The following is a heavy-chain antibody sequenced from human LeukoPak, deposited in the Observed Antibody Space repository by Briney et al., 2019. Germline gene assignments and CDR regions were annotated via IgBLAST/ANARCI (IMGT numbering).Heavy chain of an antibody. Sequence: GGSLRLSCAASGFTFSSYAMSWVRQAPGKGPEWVSAISGSGGSTYYADSVKGRFTISRDNSKNTLYLQMNSLRAEDTAVYFCAKEGTAMVYNWFDPWGQGTLVTVSS. V-gene: IGHV3-23*01. CDR2: ISGSGGST. D-gene: IGHD5-18*01. J-gene: IGHJ5*02. CDR1: GFTFSSYA. CDR3: AKEGTAMVYNWFDP.